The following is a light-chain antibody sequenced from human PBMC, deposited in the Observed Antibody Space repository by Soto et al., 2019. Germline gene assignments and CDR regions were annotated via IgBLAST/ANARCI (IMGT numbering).Light chain of an antibody. Sequence: EFVLPQSPGTLSLAPVEISTLSCLSSQTVRNNYLAWYQQKPGQAPRLLIYDASSRATGIPDRFSGGGSGTDFTLTISRLEPEDFAVYYCQKFSSYPLTCGGGNTGDIK. V-gene: IGKV3-20*01. CDR3: QKFSSYPLT. CDR2: DAS. CDR1: QTVRNNY. J-gene: IGKJ4*01.